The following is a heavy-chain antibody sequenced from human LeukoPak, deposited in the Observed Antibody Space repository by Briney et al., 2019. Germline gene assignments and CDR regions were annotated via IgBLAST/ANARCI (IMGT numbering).Heavy chain of an antibody. V-gene: IGHV1-46*01. J-gene: IGHJ3*02. CDR1: GYTFTSYY. Sequence: ASVKVSCKGSGYTFTSYYMHWVRQAPGQGLEWMGIINPSGGSTSYAQKFQGRVTMTRDMSTSTVYMELSSLRSEDTAVYHCAREMVRYCSSTSCYPNSFDIWGQGTMVTVSS. CDR2: INPSGGST. D-gene: IGHD2-2*01. CDR3: AREMVRYCSSTSCYPNSFDI.